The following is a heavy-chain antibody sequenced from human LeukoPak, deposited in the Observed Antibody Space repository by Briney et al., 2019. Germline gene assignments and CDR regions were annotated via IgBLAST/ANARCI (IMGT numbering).Heavy chain of an antibody. Sequence: SETLSLTCAVYGGSFSGYYWSWIRQPPGKGLEWIGEINHSGSTIYNPSLKSRVTISVDTSKNQFSLKLSSVTAADTAVYYCARSIGQVTHWFDPWGQGTLVTVSS. V-gene: IGHV4-34*01. CDR2: INHSGST. CDR1: GGSFSGYY. D-gene: IGHD2-21*02. CDR3: ARSIGQVTHWFDP. J-gene: IGHJ5*02.